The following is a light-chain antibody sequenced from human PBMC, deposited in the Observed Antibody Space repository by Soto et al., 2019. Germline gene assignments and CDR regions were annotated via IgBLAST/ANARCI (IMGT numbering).Light chain of an antibody. V-gene: IGKV1-39*01. CDR3: QQTYTVSRIT. J-gene: IGKJ3*01. CDR2: AAS. Sequence: DIQMTQSPSSLSASVGDRVSITCRASQTISKSLNWYRQRPGQAPKVLIFAASNLQSGVPARFSGSGSGTDFTLTISSLQPEDVATYYCQQTYTVSRITFGPGTKVDLK. CDR1: QTISKS.